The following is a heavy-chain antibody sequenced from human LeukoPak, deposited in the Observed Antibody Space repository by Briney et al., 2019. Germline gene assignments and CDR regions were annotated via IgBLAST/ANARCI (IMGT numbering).Heavy chain of an antibody. CDR1: GYSISSGYY. CDR3: ARVPLRFLEPFDY. J-gene: IGHJ4*02. V-gene: IGHV4-38-2*01. CDR2: IYHSGST. Sequence: SETLSLTCAVSGYSISSGYYWAWIRQPPGKGLEWIGSIYHSGSTKYNPSLKSRVTVSVDTSKNQLFLKLSSVTAADTAVYYCARVPLRFLEPFDYWGQGTLVTVSS. D-gene: IGHD3-3*01.